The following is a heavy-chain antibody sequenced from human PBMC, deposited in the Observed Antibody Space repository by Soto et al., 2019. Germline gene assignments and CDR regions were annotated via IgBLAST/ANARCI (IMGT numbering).Heavy chain of an antibody. J-gene: IGHJ5*02. CDR1: GYTFTSYA. V-gene: IGHV1-3*01. Sequence: GASVKVSCKASGYTFTSYAMHWVRQAPGQRLEWMGWINAGNGNTKYSQKFQGRVTITRDTSASTAYMELSSLRSEDTAVYYCARDPSPKQQLVLTPLYGWFDPWGQGTLVTVSS. CDR2: INAGNGNT. CDR3: ARDPSPKQQLVLTPLYGWFDP. D-gene: IGHD6-13*01.